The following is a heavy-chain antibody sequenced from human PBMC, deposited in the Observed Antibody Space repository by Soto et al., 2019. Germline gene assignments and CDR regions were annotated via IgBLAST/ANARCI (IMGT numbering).Heavy chain of an antibody. CDR3: ARPSVWYFDL. CDR1: GYTFTNYA. Sequence: QVQLVQSGAEVKMPGASVKVSCKASGYTFTNYATHWVRQAPGQRLEWMGWINAGNGNTKYSQKFQGRVTITRDTSASTAYMELNSLRSEDTAVYYCARPSVWYFDLWGRGTLVTVSS. V-gene: IGHV1-3*01. J-gene: IGHJ2*01. CDR2: INAGNGNT.